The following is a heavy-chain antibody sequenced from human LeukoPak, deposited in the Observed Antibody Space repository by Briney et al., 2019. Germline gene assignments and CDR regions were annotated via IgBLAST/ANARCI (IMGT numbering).Heavy chain of an antibody. CDR3: ARETYGSGSYSFDY. Sequence: SQTLSLTCTISGGSISSYYWSWIRQPPGKGLEWIGYIYYSGSTNYNPSLKSRVTISVDKSKNQFSLKLSSVTAADTAVYYCARETYGSGSYSFDYWGQGTLVTVSS. CDR2: IYYSGST. V-gene: IGHV4-59*12. CDR1: GGSISSYY. J-gene: IGHJ4*02. D-gene: IGHD3-10*01.